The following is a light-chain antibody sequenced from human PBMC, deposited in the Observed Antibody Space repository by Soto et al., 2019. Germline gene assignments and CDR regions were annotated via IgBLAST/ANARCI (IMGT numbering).Light chain of an antibody. CDR2: GAS. CDR3: QQYAASPRT. CDR1: QSVNDNY. V-gene: IGKV3-20*01. J-gene: IGKJ1*01. Sequence: EIVLTQSPGTLSLSPRERATLSCRASQSVNDNYLAWYQHKPGQAPRLLIYGASSRATGIPDRFSGSGSGTDFTLTISRLEPEDFAIYYCQQYAASPRTFGQGTKVEVK.